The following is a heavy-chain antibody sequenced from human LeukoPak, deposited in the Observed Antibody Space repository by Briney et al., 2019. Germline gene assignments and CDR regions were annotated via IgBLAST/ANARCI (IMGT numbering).Heavy chain of an antibody. J-gene: IGHJ4*02. D-gene: IGHD3-9*01. CDR1: GFTVSSSY. V-gene: IGHV3-66*01. CDR2: MYSGGST. Sequence: GGSLRLSCGASGFTVSSSYMSWVRQAPGKGLEWVSVMYSGGSTNYADSVKGRFTISRDNSKNTLYLQMNSLRAEDTAVYYCARAGILTGYCLDHWGQGTLVTVSS. CDR3: ARAGILTGYCLDH.